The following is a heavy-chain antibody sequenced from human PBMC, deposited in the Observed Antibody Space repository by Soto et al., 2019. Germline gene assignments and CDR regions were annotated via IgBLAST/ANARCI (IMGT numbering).Heavy chain of an antibody. D-gene: IGHD3-10*01. CDR1: GGTFSSYA. V-gene: IGHV1-69*06. CDR2: IIPIFGTA. J-gene: IGHJ3*02. CDR3: AKPNLWFGELSHHDAFDI. Sequence: SVKVSCKASGGTFSSYAISWVRQAPGQGLEWMGGIIPIFGTANYAQKFQGRVTITADKSTSTAYMELSSLRSEDTAVYYCAKPNLWFGELSHHDAFDIWGQGTMVTVSS.